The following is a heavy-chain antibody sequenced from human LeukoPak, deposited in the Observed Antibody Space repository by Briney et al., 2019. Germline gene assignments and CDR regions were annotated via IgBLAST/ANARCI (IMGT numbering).Heavy chain of an antibody. J-gene: IGHJ4*02. CDR3: AKAPELRFLEWFVDY. CDR2: ISWNSGSI. D-gene: IGHD3-3*01. CDR1: GFTLSSNY. V-gene: IGHV3-20*04. Sequence: GGSLRLSCAASGFTLSSNYMSWVRQAPGKGLEWVSGISWNSGSIGYADSVKGRFTISRDNAKNSLYLQMNSLRAEDTAVYYCAKAPELRFLEWFVDYWGQGTLVTVSS.